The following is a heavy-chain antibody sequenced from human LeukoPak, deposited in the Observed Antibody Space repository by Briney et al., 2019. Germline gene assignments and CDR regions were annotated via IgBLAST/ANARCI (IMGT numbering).Heavy chain of an antibody. V-gene: IGHV4-61*08. CDR3: ARDWNGSGKAAINYYYYYYMDV. CDR2: IYYSGST. J-gene: IGHJ6*03. D-gene: IGHD3-10*01. Sequence: SQTLSLTCTVSGGSISSGDYYWSWIRQPPGKGLEWIGYIYYSGSTNYNPSLKSRVTISVDTSKNQFSLKLSSVTAADTAVYYCARDWNGSGKAAINYYYYYYMDVWGKGTTVTVSS. CDR1: GGSISSGDYY.